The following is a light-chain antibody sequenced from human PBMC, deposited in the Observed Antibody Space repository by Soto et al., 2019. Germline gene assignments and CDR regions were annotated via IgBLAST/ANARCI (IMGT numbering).Light chain of an antibody. J-gene: IGKJ1*01. Sequence: EIVMTQSPATLSVSPGQGATLSCRASQPISRNLAWYQQKPGQAPRLLMYGASTRATDIPGRFSGGGSGTEFTLTISSLQSEDFAIYFCQQYNTWPRMFGQGTKVEVK. CDR3: QQYNTWPRM. V-gene: IGKV3-15*01. CDR2: GAS. CDR1: QPISRN.